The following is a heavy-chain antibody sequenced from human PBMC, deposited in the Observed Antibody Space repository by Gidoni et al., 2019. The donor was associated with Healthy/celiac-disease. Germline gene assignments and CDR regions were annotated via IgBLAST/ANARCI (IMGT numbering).Heavy chain of an antibody. CDR3: ARDFGETYYYDSSGYYYRSYYGMDV. CDR2: ISYDGSNK. J-gene: IGHJ6*02. CDR1: GFTFSSYA. V-gene: IGHV3-30-3*01. D-gene: IGHD3-22*01. Sequence: QVQLVASGGGVVQPGRSLSLSCAASGFTFSSYAMHWVRQAPGKGLEWVAVISYDGSNKYYADSVKGRFTISRDNSKNTLYLQMNSLRAEDTAVYYCARDFGETYYYDSSGYYYRSYYGMDVWGQGTTVTVSS.